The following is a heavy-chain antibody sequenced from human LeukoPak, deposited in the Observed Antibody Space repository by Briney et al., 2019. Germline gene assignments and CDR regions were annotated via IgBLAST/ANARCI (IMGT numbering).Heavy chain of an antibody. V-gene: IGHV4-31*03. CDR3: ARDVVVTSSPDAFDI. J-gene: IGHJ3*02. CDR1: GDSVTSGGYF. D-gene: IGHD2-21*02. CDR2: ISNSGTT. Sequence: SETLSLTCTVSGDSVTSGGYFWTWIRQLPGKGLEWIGSISNSGTTSYNPSLKSRLSISLDTSNNHFSLRLGSVTAADTAVYYCARDVVVTSSPDAFDIWGQGTMVIVSS.